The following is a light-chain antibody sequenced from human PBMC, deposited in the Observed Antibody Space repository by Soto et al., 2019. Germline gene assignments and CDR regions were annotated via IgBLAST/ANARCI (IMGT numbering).Light chain of an antibody. CDR3: QSSDSSGSGWV. CDR2: GNS. CDR1: SSNIGADYD. Sequence: QAVVTQPPSVSGAPGQRVTIFCTGSSSNIGADYDVHWYQQLPGTAPKLLIYGNSNRPSGVPDRFSGSKSGTSAYLVITGVQAEDETDYYCQSSDSSGSGWVCVVGTKLTVL. V-gene: IGLV1-40*01. J-gene: IGLJ3*02.